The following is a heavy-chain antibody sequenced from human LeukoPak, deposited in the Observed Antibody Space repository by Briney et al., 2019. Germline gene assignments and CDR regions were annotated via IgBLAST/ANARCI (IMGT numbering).Heavy chain of an antibody. D-gene: IGHD3-22*01. CDR2: ISYDGSNK. J-gene: IGHJ4*02. Sequence: GRSLRLSCAASGFTFSSYGMHWVRQAPGKGLGWVAVISYDGSNKYYADSVKGRFTISRDNSKNTLYLQMNSLRAEDTAVYYCARALYYDSSGYLYYFDYWGQGTLVTVSS. CDR3: ARALYYDSSGYLYYFDY. V-gene: IGHV3-30*03. CDR1: GFTFSSYG.